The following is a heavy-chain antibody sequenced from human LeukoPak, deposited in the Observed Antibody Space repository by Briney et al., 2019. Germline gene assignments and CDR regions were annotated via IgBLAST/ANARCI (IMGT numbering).Heavy chain of an antibody. CDR3: ANAITMVRGVITFNWFDP. V-gene: IGHV1-8*03. CDR2: MNPNSGNT. CDR1: GYTFTSYD. D-gene: IGHD3-10*01. Sequence: GASVKVSCKASGYTFTSYDINWVRQATGQGLEWMGWMNPNSGNTGYAQKFQGRVTITRNTSISTAYMELSSLRSEDTAVYYCANAITMVRGVITFNWFDPWGQGTLVTVSS. J-gene: IGHJ5*02.